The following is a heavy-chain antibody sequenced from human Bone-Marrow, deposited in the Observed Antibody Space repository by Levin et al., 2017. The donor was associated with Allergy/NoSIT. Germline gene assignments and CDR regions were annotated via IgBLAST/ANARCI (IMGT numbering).Heavy chain of an antibody. CDR1: DGSVSSVGYY. J-gene: IGHJ4*02. D-gene: IGHD3-3*01. Sequence: SQTLSLTCHVSDGSVSSVGYYWTWIRQPPGKGLEWIGYVYSSANTNYNPSLKSRVNISVDRSKSQVSLTLRSVTAADTAVYYCARGTVFGVDTGYYYFDFWGQGNPVTVSS. CDR3: ARGTVFGVDTGYYYFDF. V-gene: IGHV4-61*08. CDR2: VYSSANT.